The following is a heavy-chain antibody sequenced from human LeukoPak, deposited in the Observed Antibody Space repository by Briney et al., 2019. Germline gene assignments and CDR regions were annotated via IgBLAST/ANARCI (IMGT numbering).Heavy chain of an antibody. CDR2: INHSGST. Sequence: SETLSLTCAFYGGSFSSYYWSWIRQPPGEGLEWIGEINHSGSTDYNPSLKNRVTISVDTSNNQFSLKLSSVTAADAAVYYCARDIAASANANYYFDYWGQGALVTVSS. CDR3: ARDIAASANANYYFDY. V-gene: IGHV4-34*01. CDR1: GGSFSSYY. D-gene: IGHD6-13*01. J-gene: IGHJ4*02.